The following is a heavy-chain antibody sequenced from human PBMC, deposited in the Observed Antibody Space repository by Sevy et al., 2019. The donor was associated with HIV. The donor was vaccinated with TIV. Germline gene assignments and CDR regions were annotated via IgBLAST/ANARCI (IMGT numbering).Heavy chain of an antibody. D-gene: IGHD1-26*01. CDR3: ARCLGSSGLLY. CDR2: SSGFNGST. V-gene: IGHV1-18*04. Sequence: ASVKVSCKASGYRFTSYSITWVRQAPGQGLEWMGWSSGFNGSTNYAQKLQGRVTMSKDTSTNTAYLDLRNVRSDETAVYYCARCLGSSGLLYWGQGTLVTVSS. J-gene: IGHJ4*02. CDR1: GYRFTSYS.